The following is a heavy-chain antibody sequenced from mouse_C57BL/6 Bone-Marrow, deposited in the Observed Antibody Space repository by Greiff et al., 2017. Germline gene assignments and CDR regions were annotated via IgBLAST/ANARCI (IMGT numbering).Heavy chain of an antibody. Sequence: VQLQQSGAALARPGASVKLSCKASGYTFTSYGISWVKQSTGQGLEWIGEIYPRSGHTYYNEKFTGKATRTADKSSSTAYIELRSLTSADSAVYFGEYTVILYYYANDYWGQGPSVTVTS. V-gene: IGHV1-81*01. CDR1: GYTFTSYG. D-gene: IGHD1-3*01. CDR2: IYPRSGHT. CDR3: EYTVILYYYANDY. J-gene: IGHJ4*01.